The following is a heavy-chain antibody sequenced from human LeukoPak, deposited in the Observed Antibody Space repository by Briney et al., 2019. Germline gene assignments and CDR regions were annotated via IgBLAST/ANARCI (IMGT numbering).Heavy chain of an antibody. Sequence: ASVKVSCKASGYTFTSYGISWVRQAPGLGLEWMGWISAYNGNTNYAQKLQGRVTMTTDTSTSTAYMELRSLRSDDTAVYYCARDGAYSGSYPFDYWGQGTLVTVSS. J-gene: IGHJ4*02. CDR1: GYTFTSYG. D-gene: IGHD1-26*01. CDR3: ARDGAYSGSYPFDY. CDR2: ISAYNGNT. V-gene: IGHV1-18*01.